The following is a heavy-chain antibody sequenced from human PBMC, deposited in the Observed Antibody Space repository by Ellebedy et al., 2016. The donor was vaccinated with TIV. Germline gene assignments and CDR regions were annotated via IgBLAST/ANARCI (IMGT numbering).Heavy chain of an antibody. CDR3: ATDGSYGDYLSPTHAFEN. CDR2: INQDGSEK. Sequence: GESLKISCAVSGLSFRSYWMSWVRQAPGKGLEWVANINQDGSEKYYVDSVRGRFTISRDNAKNSLYLKMNSLRAEDTAVYYCATDGSYGDYLSPTHAFENWGQGTMVIVSS. CDR1: GLSFRSYW. V-gene: IGHV3-7*01. J-gene: IGHJ3*02. D-gene: IGHD4-17*01.